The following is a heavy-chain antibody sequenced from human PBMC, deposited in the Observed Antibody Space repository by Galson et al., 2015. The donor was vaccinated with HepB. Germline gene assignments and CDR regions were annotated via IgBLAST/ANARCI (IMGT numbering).Heavy chain of an antibody. D-gene: IGHD2-15*01. CDR3: ARTSSYCSGGSCYRLDAFDI. J-gene: IGHJ3*02. CDR1: GFSLSTSGMC. Sequence: PALVKPTQTLTLTCTFSGFSLSTSGMCVSWIRQPPGKALEWLALIDWDDDKYYSTSLKTRLTISKGTSKNQVVLTMTNMDPVDTATYYCARTSSYCSGGSCYRLDAFDIWGQGTMVTVSS. V-gene: IGHV2-70*01. CDR2: IDWDDDK.